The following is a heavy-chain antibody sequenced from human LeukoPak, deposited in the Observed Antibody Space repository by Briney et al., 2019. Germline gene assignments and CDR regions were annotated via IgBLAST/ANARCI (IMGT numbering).Heavy chain of an antibody. J-gene: IGHJ2*01. V-gene: IGHV1-18*01. CDR1: GYTFTSYG. D-gene: IGHD3-3*01. CDR3: ARVSYDFWSGYFYWYFDL. CDR2: ISAYNSNT. Sequence: HGASVKVSCKASGYTFTSYGISWVRQAPGQGLEWMGWISAYNSNTNYAQKLQGRVTMTTDTSTSTAYMELRSLRSDDTAVYYCARVSYDFWSGYFYWYFDLWGRGTLVTVSS.